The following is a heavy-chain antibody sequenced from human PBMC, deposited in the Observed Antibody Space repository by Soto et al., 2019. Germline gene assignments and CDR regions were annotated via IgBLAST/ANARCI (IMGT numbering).Heavy chain of an antibody. CDR1: GGSFSSHF. V-gene: IGHV4-34*01. CDR3: ASVVGTFNWFDP. D-gene: IGHD2-21*01. CDR2: IDHSGIT. Sequence: QVQLQQWGAGLLKPSETLSLTCAVYGGSFSSHFWNWIRQPPGKGLEWIGEIDHSGITNYSPSLKRRVTLSVDTSKNQFSLKLTSVTAADTAIYYCASVVGTFNWFDPWGQGTLVTVSS. J-gene: IGHJ5*02.